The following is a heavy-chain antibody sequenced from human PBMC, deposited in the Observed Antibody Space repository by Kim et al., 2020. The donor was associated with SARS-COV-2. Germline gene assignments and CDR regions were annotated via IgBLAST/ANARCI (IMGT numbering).Heavy chain of an antibody. J-gene: IGHJ4*02. CDR3: ARALLISSWYIGY. D-gene: IGHD6-13*01. Sequence: YAEKFQGRVTITADESTSTDYRELSSLRSEDTAVYYCARALLISSWYIGYWGQGTLVTVSS. V-gene: IGHV1-69*01.